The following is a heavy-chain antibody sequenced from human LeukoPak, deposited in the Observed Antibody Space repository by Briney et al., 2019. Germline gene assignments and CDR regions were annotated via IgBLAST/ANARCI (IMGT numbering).Heavy chain of an antibody. CDR1: GFTFSSYV. CDR3: AKVLQYYDFWSGYLPDY. V-gene: IGHV3-23*01. D-gene: IGHD3-3*01. CDR2: ISGSGTIT. Sequence: GGSLRLSCAASGFTFSSYVMRWARQAPGKGLEWVSDISGSGTITNNADSVKGRFTISRDNSKNTLYLQMNSLRAEDTAVYYCAKVLQYYDFWSGYLPDYWGQGTLVTVSS. J-gene: IGHJ4*02.